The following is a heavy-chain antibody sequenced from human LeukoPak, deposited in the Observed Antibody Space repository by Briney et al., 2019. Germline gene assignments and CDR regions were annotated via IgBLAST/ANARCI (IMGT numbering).Heavy chain of an antibody. J-gene: IGHJ4*02. CDR1: GFIFSSYS. D-gene: IGHD2/OR15-2a*01. Sequence: GGSLRLSCTASGFIFSSYSMNWVRQAPGKGLEWVSSISSSSSYIYYADSVKGRFTISRDNAKNSLYLQMNSLRAEDTAVYYCARIPSTMTPDYWGQGTLVTVSS. V-gene: IGHV3-21*01. CDR2: ISSSSSYI. CDR3: ARIPSTMTPDY.